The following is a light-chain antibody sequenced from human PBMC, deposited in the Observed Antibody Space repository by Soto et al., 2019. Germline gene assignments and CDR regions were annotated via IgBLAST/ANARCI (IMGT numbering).Light chain of an antibody. CDR1: SSNIGSKT. V-gene: IGLV1-44*01. CDR3: AAWDDSLNVL. CDR2: TND. J-gene: IGLJ2*01. Sequence: QSVLTRPPSASGTPGQRVTISCSGSSSNIGSKTVNWYQQLPGTAPKLLIYTNDRRPSGVPDRFSASKSGTSASLAISGLQSEDEADYFCAAWDDSLNVLFGGGTKLTVL.